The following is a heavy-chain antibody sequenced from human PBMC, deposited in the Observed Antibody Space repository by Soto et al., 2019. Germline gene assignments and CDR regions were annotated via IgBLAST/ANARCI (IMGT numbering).Heavy chain of an antibody. J-gene: IGHJ4*02. CDR1: GASISSNGYY. D-gene: IGHD5-12*01. CDR3: ATGAGWLRLDSRV. Sequence: PSETLSLTCTVSGASISSNGYYWGWIRQPPGKGLEWIGSIFYSGTTHYNPSLRSRLGISVDTSKNVFSLKLSSLTAADTAIYCCATGAGWLRLDSRVWGQGTLVTVSS. CDR2: IFYSGTT. V-gene: IGHV4-39*02.